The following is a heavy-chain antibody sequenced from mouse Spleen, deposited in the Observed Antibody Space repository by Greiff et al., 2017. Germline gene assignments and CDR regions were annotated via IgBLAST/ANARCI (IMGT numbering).Heavy chain of an antibody. CDR3: ARGANWVLFDY. D-gene: IGHD3-1*01. CDR2: IDHSDNYT. CDR1: GYTFTSYW. V-gene: IGHV1-50*01. Sequence: QVQLQQPGAELVKPGASVKLSCKASGYTFTSYWMHWVKQRPGQGLEWIGEIDHSDNYTNYNQKFKGKATLTVDTSSSTAYMQLSSLTSEDSAVYYCARGANWVLFDYWGQGTTLAVSS. J-gene: IGHJ2*01.